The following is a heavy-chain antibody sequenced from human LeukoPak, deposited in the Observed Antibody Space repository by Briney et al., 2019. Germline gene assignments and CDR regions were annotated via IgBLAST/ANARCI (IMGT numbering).Heavy chain of an antibody. CDR3: SRVRYCSTTCRSGAFDI. V-gene: IGHV1-2*02. J-gene: IGHJ3*02. CDR1: GYTFTGYY. D-gene: IGHD2-2*01. Sequence: ASVKDSCQASGYTFTGYYMHGVRQAAGQGVEWMGCINPNTGGTNYAQTFQGRVTMIRNTSISTAYMELSRLKSDDTAVYYCSRVRYCSTTCRSGAFDIWGQGTMVTVSS. CDR2: INPNTGGT.